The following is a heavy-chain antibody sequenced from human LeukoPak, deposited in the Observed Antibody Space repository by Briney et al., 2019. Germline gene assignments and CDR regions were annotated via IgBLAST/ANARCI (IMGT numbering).Heavy chain of an antibody. CDR2: ISGGGDST. CDR1: GFTFSSYA. D-gene: IGHD6-6*01. V-gene: IGHV3-23*01. Sequence: GGSLRLSCAASGFTFSSYAMSWVRQAPGKGLEWVSAISGGGDSTYYADSVKGRFTISRDNSKNTLYLQMNSLRAEDTAVYYCAKAGDSSSSPLFLDWGQGTLVTVSS. CDR3: AKAGDSSSSPLFLD. J-gene: IGHJ4*02.